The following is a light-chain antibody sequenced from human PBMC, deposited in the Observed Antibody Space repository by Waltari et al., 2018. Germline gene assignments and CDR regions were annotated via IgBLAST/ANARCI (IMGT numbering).Light chain of an antibody. CDR1: QTLNNN. V-gene: IGKV3-15*01. J-gene: IGKJ1*01. CDR2: GAS. Sequence: EIVVTQSPATLSVSPGDRAILTCRTSQTLNNNLAWFQQKPGQSPRLVIYGASARASGVPARFSGSGSGTEFTLTITSLQSEDFAVYYCQQSHALPPWTFGQGTRV. CDR3: QQSHALPPWT.